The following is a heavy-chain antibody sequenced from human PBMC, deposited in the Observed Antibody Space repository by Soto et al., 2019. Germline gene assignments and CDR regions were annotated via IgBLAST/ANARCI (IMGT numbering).Heavy chain of an antibody. CDR1: GYTFTSYG. CDR3: ASSMIPFGGVILDY. J-gene: IGHJ4*02. Sequence: QVQLVQSGAEVKKPGASVKVSCKASGYTFTSYGISWVRQAPGQGLEWMGWISAYNGNTNYAQKLQGRVTMTTDTSTSTGYMEVRSLRSADTAVYYCASSMIPFGGVILDYWGQGTLVNVSS. D-gene: IGHD3-16*02. V-gene: IGHV1-18*04. CDR2: ISAYNGNT.